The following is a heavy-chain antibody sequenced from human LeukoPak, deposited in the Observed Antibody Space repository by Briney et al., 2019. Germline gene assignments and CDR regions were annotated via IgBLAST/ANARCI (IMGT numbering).Heavy chain of an antibody. D-gene: IGHD6-19*01. Sequence: PGGSLRLSCAASGFTVSSNYMSWVRQPPGEGLEWVSVIYGGGATYYADSVKGRFTISRDNPKNTLYLQMNSLRAEDTAVYYCARYSSGFLDSWGQGTLVTVSS. V-gene: IGHV3-66*01. CDR2: IYGGGAT. CDR1: GFTVSSNY. CDR3: ARYSSGFLDS. J-gene: IGHJ4*02.